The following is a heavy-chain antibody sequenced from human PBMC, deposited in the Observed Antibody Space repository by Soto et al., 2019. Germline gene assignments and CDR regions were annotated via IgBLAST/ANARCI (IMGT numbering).Heavy chain of an antibody. J-gene: IGHJ4*02. D-gene: IGHD2-15*01. V-gene: IGHV4-34*01. CDR1: GGSFSGYY. Sequence: PSETLSLTCAVYGGSFSGYYWSWIRQPPGKGLEWIGEINHSGSTNYNPSLKSRVTISVDTSKNQFSLKLSSVTAADTAVYYCARGRRVVVAATKYYFDYWGQGTLVTVS. CDR3: ARGRRVVVAATKYYFDY. CDR2: INHSGST.